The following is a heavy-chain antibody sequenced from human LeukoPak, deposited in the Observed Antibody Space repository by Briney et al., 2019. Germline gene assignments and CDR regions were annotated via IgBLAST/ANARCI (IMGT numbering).Heavy chain of an antibody. CDR2: IWYDGSNK. Sequence: PGRSLRLSCAASGFTFSSYGMHWVRQAPGKGLEWVAVIWYDGSNKYYADSVKGRFTISRDNSKNTLYLQMNSLRAEDTAVYYCAKGYCSGSCYNGLDYWGQGTLVTVSS. J-gene: IGHJ4*02. CDR1: GFTFSSYG. CDR3: AKGYCSGSCYNGLDY. V-gene: IGHV3-33*06. D-gene: IGHD2-15*01.